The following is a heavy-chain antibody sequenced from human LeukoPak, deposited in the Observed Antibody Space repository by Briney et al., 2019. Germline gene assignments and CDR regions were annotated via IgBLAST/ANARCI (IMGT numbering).Heavy chain of an antibody. J-gene: IGHJ4*02. Sequence: GGSLRLSCAASGFTFSTSGFTFSTSWMSWVRQAPGKGLEWVGNINYDSSQKYYVGSVRGRFTISRDNAKKSLYLEMNSLRPEDTAVYYCARDRQIAYWGQGTLVTVSS. V-gene: IGHV3-7*01. CDR1: GFTFSTSW. CDR2: INYDSSQK. CDR3: ARDRQIAY.